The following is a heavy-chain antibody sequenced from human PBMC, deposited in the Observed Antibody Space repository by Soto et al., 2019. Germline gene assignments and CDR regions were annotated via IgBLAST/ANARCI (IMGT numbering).Heavy chain of an antibody. D-gene: IGHD3-22*01. CDR1: LFTLIQHL. V-gene: IGHV3-23*01. J-gene: IGHJ3*02. CDR3: AKCQYSSGYYDAFDI. CDR2: ISGNGAST. Sequence: GSLRHFFPARLFTLIQHLFKRVRATPRKGLEWVSAISGNGASTYYEDTVKGRFTNSRDNSKKTLYMKMNRLRPEDTAVYYCAKCQYSSGYYDAFDIWGQGTMVTVSS.